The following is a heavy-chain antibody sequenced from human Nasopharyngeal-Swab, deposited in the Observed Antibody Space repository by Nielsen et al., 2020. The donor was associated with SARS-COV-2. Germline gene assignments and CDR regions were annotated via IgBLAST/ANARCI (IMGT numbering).Heavy chain of an antibody. J-gene: IGHJ4*02. Sequence: GGSLRLSCAASGFTFSSYWMHWVRQVPGKGLVWVSRINNDGSSTYYADSVKGRFTISRDNAKNTLYLQMNSLRAEDMAVYYCVRGGLGTGLENWGQGTLVTVSS. D-gene: IGHD1-14*01. CDR3: VRGGLGTGLEN. CDR1: GFTFSSYW. V-gene: IGHV3-74*01. CDR2: INNDGSST.